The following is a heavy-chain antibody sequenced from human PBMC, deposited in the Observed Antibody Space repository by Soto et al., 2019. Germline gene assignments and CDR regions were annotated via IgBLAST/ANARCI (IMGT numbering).Heavy chain of an antibody. Sequence: PGGSLRLSCVASGFTFSSYAMSWVRQAPGKGLEWGSANSGRGDNSYYADSEQGRFTISRDTSKNTPYLHMNSLRAADTAVSYCANAYCRSSSGRTEYFQHWGQGTLVTVSS. J-gene: IGHJ1*01. V-gene: IGHV3-23*01. D-gene: IGHD2-2*01. CDR3: ANAYCRSSSGRTEYFQH. CDR1: GFTFSSYA. CDR2: NSGRGDNS.